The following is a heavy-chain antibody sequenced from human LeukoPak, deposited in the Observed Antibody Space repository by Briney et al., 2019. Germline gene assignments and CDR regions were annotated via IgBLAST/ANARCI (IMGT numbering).Heavy chain of an antibody. CDR3: ARADIAAAPGFDY. J-gene: IGHJ4*02. D-gene: IGHD6-13*01. V-gene: IGHV4-34*01. CDR2: INHSGST. Sequence: PSETLSLTCAVYGGSFSGYYWSWIRQPPGKGLEWIGEINHSGSTNYNPSLKSRVTISVDTSKNQFSLKLSSVTAADTAVYYCARADIAAAPGFDYWGQGTLVTVSS. CDR1: GGSFSGYY.